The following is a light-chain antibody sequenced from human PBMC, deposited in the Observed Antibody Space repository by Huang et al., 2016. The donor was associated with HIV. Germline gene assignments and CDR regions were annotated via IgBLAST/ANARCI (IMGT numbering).Light chain of an antibody. Sequence: VILTQSPATLSVSPGEGATLSCRASQNIGTHLAWYQQRPGQAPRLLMFGASTRATGVPARFNDRGSGTEFNLNISGLQSEDFATYYCQHYNNWPPLSFGGGTGVDI. CDR3: QHYNNWPPLS. CDR2: GAS. CDR1: QNIGTH. J-gene: IGKJ4*01. V-gene: IGKV3-15*01.